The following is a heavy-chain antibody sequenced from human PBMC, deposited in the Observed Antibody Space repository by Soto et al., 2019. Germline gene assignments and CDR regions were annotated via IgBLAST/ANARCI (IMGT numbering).Heavy chain of an antibody. CDR2: ISSDGKDK. CDR1: GSPSISYA. Sequence: QVQLVESGGGVVHLGGSLEPSCEPSGSPSISYAINWVRQAPGRGLGGVAVISSDGKDKYSADSMKGRFAISRDNSKNTLYLQMNSLRAEDTAVYYCAKDSGRGSADYYFDYWGQGTLVTVSS. CDR3: AKDSGRGSADYYFDY. D-gene: IGHD3-10*01. J-gene: IGHJ4*02. V-gene: IGHV3-30*18.